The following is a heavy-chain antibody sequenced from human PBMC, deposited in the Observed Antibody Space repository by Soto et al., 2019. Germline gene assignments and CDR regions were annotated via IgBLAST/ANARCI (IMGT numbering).Heavy chain of an antibody. D-gene: IGHD3-22*01. CDR1: GGSISSGGYY. Sequence: SETLSLTCTVSGGSISSGGYYWSWIRQHPGKGLEWIGYIYYSGSTYYNPSLKSRVTISVDTSKNQFSLKLSSVTAADTAVYYCARDFVVISEAPGGGNTTLNYGMDVWGQGTTVTVSS. V-gene: IGHV4-31*03. CDR2: IYYSGST. J-gene: IGHJ6*02. CDR3: ARDFVVISEAPGGGNTTLNYGMDV.